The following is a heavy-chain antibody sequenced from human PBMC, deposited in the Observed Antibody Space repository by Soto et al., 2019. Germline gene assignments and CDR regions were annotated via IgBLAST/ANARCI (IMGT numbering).Heavy chain of an antibody. D-gene: IGHD5-12*01. CDR3: AKDLDYPYYFDY. CDR1: GFTFSSYG. J-gene: IGHJ4*02. Sequence: QVQLVESGGGVVQPGRSLRLSCAASGFTFSSYGMHWVRQAPGKGLEWVAVISYDGSNKFYADSVKGRFTISRDNSKNTLYLQMNSLIAEDTAVYYCAKDLDYPYYFDYWGQGTLVTVSS. V-gene: IGHV3-30*18. CDR2: ISYDGSNK.